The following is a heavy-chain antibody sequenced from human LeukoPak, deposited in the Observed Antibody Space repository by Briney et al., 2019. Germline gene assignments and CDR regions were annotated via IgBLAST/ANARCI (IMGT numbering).Heavy chain of an antibody. J-gene: IGHJ4*02. CDR1: GGSISSGGCY. D-gene: IGHD2-15*01. V-gene: IGHV4-31*03. CDR2: IFYSGGT. CDR3: AKEEGCSGGSCYYVDH. Sequence: SETLSLTCTVSGGSISSGGCYWSWIRQHPGKGLEWIGHIFYSGGTYYNPSLRSRVTISVDTSKNQFSLKLNSVTAADTAVYYCAKEEGCSGGSCYYVDHWGQGTLVTVSS.